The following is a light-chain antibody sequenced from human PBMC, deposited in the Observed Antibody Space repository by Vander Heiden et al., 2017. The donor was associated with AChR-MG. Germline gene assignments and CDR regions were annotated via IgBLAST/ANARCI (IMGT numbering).Light chain of an antibody. CDR1: QSVSNY. CDR3: QQRSNWPPLT. CDR2: DAS. Sequence: ELVLTQSPATLSLSPGERATLSCRASQSVSNYLTWYQQKPGQAPRLLIYDASKRAIGIPARFSGSGSGTDFTLTISSLEPEDSAVYHCQQRSNWPPLTFGGGTKVEIK. J-gene: IGKJ4*01. V-gene: IGKV3-11*01.